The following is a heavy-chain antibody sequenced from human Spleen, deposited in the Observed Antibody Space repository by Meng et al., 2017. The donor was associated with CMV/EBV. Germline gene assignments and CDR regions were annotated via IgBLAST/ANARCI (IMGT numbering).Heavy chain of an antibody. Sequence: SETLSLTCTVSGGSISSYYWSWIRQPPGKGLEWIGYIYYSGSTNYNPSLKSRVTISVDTSKNQFSLNLTSVTAADTAIYYCARGRGDDLWSGFYYYFDNWGQGALVTVSS. V-gene: IGHV4-59*01. D-gene: IGHD3-3*01. CDR2: IYYSGST. CDR3: ARGRGDDLWSGFYYYFDN. CDR1: GGSISSYY. J-gene: IGHJ4*02.